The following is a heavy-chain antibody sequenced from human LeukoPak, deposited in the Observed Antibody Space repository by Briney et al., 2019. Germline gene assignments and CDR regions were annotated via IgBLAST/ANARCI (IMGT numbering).Heavy chain of an antibody. V-gene: IGHV4-59*01. CDR3: ARDRSMIAARGFDY. CDR1: GGSISSYY. Sequence: SETLSLTCTVSGGSISSYYWSWIRQPPGKGLEWIGYIYYSGSTNYNPSLKSRVTILVDTSKNQFSPELTSVTAADTAVYFCARDRSMIAARGFDYWGQGTLVTVSS. J-gene: IGHJ4*02. D-gene: IGHD6-6*01. CDR2: IYYSGST.